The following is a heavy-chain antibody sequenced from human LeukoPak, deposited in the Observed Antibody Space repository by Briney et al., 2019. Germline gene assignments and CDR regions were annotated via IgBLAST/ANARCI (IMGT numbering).Heavy chain of an antibody. D-gene: IGHD4-17*01. J-gene: IGHJ3*02. CDR1: GFTFSSYG. Sequence: GSLRLSCAASGFTFSSYGMHWVGQAPGKGLEWVAVISYDGSNKYYADSVKGRFTISRDNSKNTLYLQMNSLRAEDTATYYCARDPNGDYIGAFDMWGQGTMVTVS. V-gene: IGHV3-30*03. CDR2: ISYDGSNK. CDR3: ARDPNGDYIGAFDM.